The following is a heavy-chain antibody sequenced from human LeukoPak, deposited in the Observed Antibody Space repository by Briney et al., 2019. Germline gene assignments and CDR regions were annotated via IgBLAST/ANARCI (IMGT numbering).Heavy chain of an antibody. CDR2: INPSGGST. D-gene: IGHD6-13*01. CDR1: GYTFTSYY. V-gene: IGHV1-46*01. J-gene: IGHJ4*02. CDR3: AREFKGPGIAPLTAVGLSY. Sequence: ASVKVSCKASGYTFTSYYMHWVRQAPGQGLEWMGIINPSGGSTSYVQKFQGRVTMTRDTSTSTVYMELNSLRSEDTAVYYCAREFKGPGIAPLTAVGLSYWGQGTLVTVSS.